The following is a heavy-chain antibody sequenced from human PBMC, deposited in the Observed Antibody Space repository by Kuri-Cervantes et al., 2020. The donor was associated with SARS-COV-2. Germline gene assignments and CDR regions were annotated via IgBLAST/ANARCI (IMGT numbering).Heavy chain of an antibody. D-gene: IGHD3-22*01. Sequence: ASVKVSCKASGYTFTSYGISWVRQAPGQGLEGMGWISAYNGNTNYAQKLQGRVTMTTDTSTSTAYMELSSLRSEDTAVYYCAREYYYDSSGWYNWFDPWGQGTLVTVSS. V-gene: IGHV1-18*01. CDR1: GYTFTSYG. J-gene: IGHJ5*02. CDR3: AREYYYDSSGWYNWFDP. CDR2: ISAYNGNT.